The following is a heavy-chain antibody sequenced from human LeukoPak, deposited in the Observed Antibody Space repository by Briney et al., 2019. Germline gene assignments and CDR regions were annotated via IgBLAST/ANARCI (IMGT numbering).Heavy chain of an antibody. CDR2: MNSDGTIT. CDR1: GFTLSGYW. J-gene: IGHJ4*02. V-gene: IGHV3-74*01. Sequence: GGSLRLSCAAPGFTLSGYWMHWVRQAPGEGLVWVSRMNSDGTITTYADSVRGRFTISRDNAKNTLYLQMSSLRAEDTAVYYCARYVVASACFDSWGQGTPVTVSS. CDR3: ARYVVASACFDS. D-gene: IGHD2-21*01.